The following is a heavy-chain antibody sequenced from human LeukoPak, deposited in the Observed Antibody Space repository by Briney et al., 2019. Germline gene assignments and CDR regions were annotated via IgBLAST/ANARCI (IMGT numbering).Heavy chain of an antibody. CDR3: ARVWFGELFGGKEEKT. V-gene: IGHV3-48*03. CDR2: ISSSGSTI. D-gene: IGHD3-10*01. CDR1: GFTFSSYE. Sequence: GGSLRLSCAASGFTFSSYEMNWVRQAPGKGLEWVLYISSSGSTIYYADSVKGRFTISRDNAKNSLYLQMNSLRAEDTAVYYCARVWFGELFGGKEEKTWGQGTLVTVSS. J-gene: IGHJ5*02.